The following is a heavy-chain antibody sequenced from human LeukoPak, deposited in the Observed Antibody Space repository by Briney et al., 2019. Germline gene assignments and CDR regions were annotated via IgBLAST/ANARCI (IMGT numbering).Heavy chain of an antibody. V-gene: IGHV4-34*01. Sequence: PSETLSLTCVVYGGSFSGYYWSWIRQPPGKGLEWIGEINHSGSTNYNPSLKSRVTISVDTSKNQFSLKLSSVTAADTAVYYCARGKGGWYRPFDYWGQGTLVTVSS. J-gene: IGHJ4*02. CDR1: GGSFSGYY. D-gene: IGHD6-19*01. CDR2: INHSGST. CDR3: ARGKGGWYRPFDY.